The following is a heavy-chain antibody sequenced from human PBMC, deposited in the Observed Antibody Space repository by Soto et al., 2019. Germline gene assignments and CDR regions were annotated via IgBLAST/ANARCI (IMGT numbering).Heavy chain of an antibody. V-gene: IGHV3-9*01. CDR3: AKDRMLRTPFLYYYMDV. J-gene: IGHJ6*03. CDR1: GFTFDDYA. Sequence: PGGSLRLSCAASGFTFDDYAMHWVRQAPGKGLEWVSGISWNSGSIGYADSVKGRFTISRDNAKNSLHLQMNSLRAEDTALYYCAKDRMLRTPFLYYYMDVWGKGTTVTVSS. D-gene: IGHD3-10*02. CDR2: ISWNSGSI.